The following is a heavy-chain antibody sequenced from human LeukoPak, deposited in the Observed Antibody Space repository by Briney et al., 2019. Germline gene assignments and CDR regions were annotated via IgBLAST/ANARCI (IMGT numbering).Heavy chain of an antibody. V-gene: IGHV4-4*02. D-gene: IGHD3-9*01. CDR2: IFYSGST. J-gene: IGHJ4*02. CDR1: GGSISTSTW. Sequence: SETLSLTCAVSGGSISTSTWWTWVRPPPGKGLEWIGEIFYSGSTNSNPSLKSRLTMSVDESKHEFSLKLTSVTAADTAVYYCASGGLVSRYLDHWGQGTLVTVSS. CDR3: ASGGLVSRYLDH.